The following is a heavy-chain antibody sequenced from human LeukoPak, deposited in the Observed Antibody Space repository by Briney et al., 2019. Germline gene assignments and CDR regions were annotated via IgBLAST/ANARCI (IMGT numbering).Heavy chain of an antibody. D-gene: IGHD3-22*01. V-gene: IGHV1-18*01. J-gene: IGHJ5*02. CDR2: ISAYNGYT. CDR3: ARAKYDSSGYYWFDP. CDR1: GYTFTSYG. Sequence: ASVKVSCKASGYTFTSYGISWVQQAPGQELEWMGWISAYNGYTKYAEKLQGRVTMTTDTSTSTAYMELRSLRSDDTAVYYCARAKYDSSGYYWFDPWGQGTLVTVSS.